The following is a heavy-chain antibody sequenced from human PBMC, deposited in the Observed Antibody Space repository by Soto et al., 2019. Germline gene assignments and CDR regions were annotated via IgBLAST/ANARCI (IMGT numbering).Heavy chain of an antibody. J-gene: IGHJ4*02. CDR1: GGSITTGGYY. CDR2: RYYSEST. V-gene: IGHV4-31*03. CDR3: ARTKCSGGSCYSSSLDY. Sequence: PSETLSLTCTVSGGSITTGGYYWSWIRQLPGKGLEWIGHRYYSESTYYNPSLKSRVSISLDTSKNQFSLKLSFVTAADTAMYYCARTKCSGGSCYSSSLDYWGPGTPLTVSS. D-gene: IGHD2-15*01.